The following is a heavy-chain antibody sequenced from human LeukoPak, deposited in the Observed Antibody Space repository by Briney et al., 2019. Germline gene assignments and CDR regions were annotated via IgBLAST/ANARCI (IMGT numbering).Heavy chain of an antibody. CDR3: AKDMGTVVVPAAMGIDY. CDR2: ISYDGSNK. Sequence: GGSLRLSCTASGFTFSSYGMHWVRQAPGKGLAWVAVISYDGSNKYYADSVKGRFTISRDNSKNSLYLQMNSLRPEDTALYYCAKDMGTVVVPAAMGIDYWGQGTLVTVSS. D-gene: IGHD2-2*03. CDR1: GFTFSSYG. J-gene: IGHJ4*02. V-gene: IGHV3-30*18.